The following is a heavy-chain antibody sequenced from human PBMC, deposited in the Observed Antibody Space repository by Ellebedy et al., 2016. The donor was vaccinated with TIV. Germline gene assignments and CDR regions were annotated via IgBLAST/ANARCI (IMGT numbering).Heavy chain of an antibody. CDR2: IIRRVYGGTP. Sequence: GESLKISCAAASGFPVSNYYVAWVRQAQGKGLAWVGFIIRRVYGGTPEYAASVKGRFTISRDDSKSILYLQMNSLKTEDTAVYYCTRDKSDGSGSYIYWHFYYGLDVWGQGTTVTVSS. CDR3: TRDKSDGSGSYIYWHFYYGLDV. CDR1: GFPVSNYY. V-gene: IGHV3-49*04. J-gene: IGHJ6*02. D-gene: IGHD3-10*01.